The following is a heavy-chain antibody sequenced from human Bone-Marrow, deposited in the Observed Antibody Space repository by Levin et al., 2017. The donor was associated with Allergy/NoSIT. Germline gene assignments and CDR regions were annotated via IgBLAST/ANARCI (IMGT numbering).Heavy chain of an antibody. D-gene: IGHD2-15*01. CDR2: IREGGNGN. Sequence: GESLKISCAASGFTFSSYSMGWVRQAPGKGLEWVANIREGGNGNYYLDSVKGRFTISRDDARNSVYLQMHSLRVEDTAVYYCVRYHRGGGTYYFDYWGQGTLVPVSS. J-gene: IGHJ4*02. CDR3: VRYHRGGGTYYFDY. CDR1: GFTFSSYS. V-gene: IGHV3-7*01.